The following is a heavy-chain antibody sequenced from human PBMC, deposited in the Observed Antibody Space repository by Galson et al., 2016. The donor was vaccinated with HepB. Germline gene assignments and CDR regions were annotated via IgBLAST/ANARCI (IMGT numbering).Heavy chain of an antibody. Sequence: SLRLSCAASGFSITTYWMHWVRQAPGKGLVWVSRINSDGTNTAYADSVKGRFTIYRDNAKNTLHLQKNSLRTEATAVFYSARGLGYDSSGVWGQGTTVTVSS. D-gene: IGHD3-3*01. CDR2: INSDGTNT. CDR1: GFSITTYW. J-gene: IGHJ6*02. CDR3: ARGLGYDSSGV. V-gene: IGHV3-74*03.